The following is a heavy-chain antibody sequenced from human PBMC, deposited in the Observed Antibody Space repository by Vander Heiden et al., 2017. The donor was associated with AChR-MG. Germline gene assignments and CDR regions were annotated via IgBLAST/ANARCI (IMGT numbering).Heavy chain of an antibody. CDR1: GFPFSSYG. D-gene: IGHD1-1*01. J-gene: IGHJ3*02. CDR3: ARDFRTGTTGAFDI. Sequence: QVQLVESGGGVVQPGRSLRLSCAASGFPFSSYGMHWVRQAPGKGLEWVAVIWYDGSNKYYADSVKGRFTISRDNSKNTLYLQMNSLRAEDTAVYYCARDFRTGTTGAFDIWGQGTMVTVSS. V-gene: IGHV3-33*01. CDR2: IWYDGSNK.